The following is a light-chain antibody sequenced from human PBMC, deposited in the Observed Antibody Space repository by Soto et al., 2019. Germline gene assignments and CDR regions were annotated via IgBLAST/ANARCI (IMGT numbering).Light chain of an antibody. CDR2: DVY. CDR1: SSDVGRYSF. Sequence: QSALTQPRSVSGSPGQSVTISCTGTSSDVGRYSFVSWYQQHPGKAPKLIIYDVYKRPSGVPDRFSGSKSGNTASLTISGLQAEDETDYYCCSHAGSSVVFGTGTKVT. V-gene: IGLV2-11*01. J-gene: IGLJ1*01. CDR3: CSHAGSSVV.